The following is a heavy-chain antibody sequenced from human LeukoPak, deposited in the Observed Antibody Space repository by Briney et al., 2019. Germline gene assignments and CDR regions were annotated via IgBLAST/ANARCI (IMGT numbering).Heavy chain of an antibody. CDR3: AKDQDYYDSVDAFDI. CDR1: GFSFSSYA. D-gene: IGHD3-22*01. Sequence: GGSLRLSCAASGFSFSSYAMTWVRQAPGKGLEWVSAISGSGGSTYYADSVKGRFTISRDNSKNTLYLQMNSLRAEDTAVYYCAKDQDYYDSVDAFDIWGQGTMVTVSP. J-gene: IGHJ3*02. V-gene: IGHV3-23*01. CDR2: ISGSGGST.